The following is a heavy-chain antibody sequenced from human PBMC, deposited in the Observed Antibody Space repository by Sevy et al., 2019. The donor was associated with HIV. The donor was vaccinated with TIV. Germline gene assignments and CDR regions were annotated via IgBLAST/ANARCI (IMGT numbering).Heavy chain of an antibody. V-gene: IGHV3-23*01. CDR2: ISVSGGST. CDR3: AKAMGDYDGNPFDY. J-gene: IGHJ4*02. Sequence: GGSLRLSCAASGFTFSSYAMNWVRQGPGKGLEWVSLISVSGGSTYYADSVKGRFTISRDISKNTLYLQMNSLRAEDTAIYYCAKAMGDYDGNPFDYWGQGTLVTVSS. CDR1: GFTFSSYA. D-gene: IGHD4-17*01.